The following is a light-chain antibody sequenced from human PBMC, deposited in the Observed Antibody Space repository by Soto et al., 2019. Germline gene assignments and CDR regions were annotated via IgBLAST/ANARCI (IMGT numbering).Light chain of an antibody. V-gene: IGKV3-20*01. J-gene: IGKJ1*01. Sequence: EVVLTQSPATLSLSPGEGATLSCRASQSIGNYLAWYQQKPGQAPRLLIYRASTRATGIPDRFSGSGSGTDFTLTISRLEPEDFAVYHCQQYGTSPWTFGQGTKVDIK. CDR1: QSIGNY. CDR3: QQYGTSPWT. CDR2: RAS.